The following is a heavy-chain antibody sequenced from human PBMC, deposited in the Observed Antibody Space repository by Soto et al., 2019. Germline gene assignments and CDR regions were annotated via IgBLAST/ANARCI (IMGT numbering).Heavy chain of an antibody. CDR1: GGSISSSNW. Sequence: QVQLQESGPGLVKPSGTLSLTCAVYGGSISSSNWWSWVRQPPGKGLQWIGEIYHSGSTNYNPSRKSRVTISGDKSKNQFSLQLSSVTAADTAVYYCARVVGGYYYGMEVLGQGTTVTVSS. CDR2: IYHSGST. V-gene: IGHV4-4*02. CDR3: ARVVGGYYYGMEV. D-gene: IGHD2-2*01. J-gene: IGHJ6*02.